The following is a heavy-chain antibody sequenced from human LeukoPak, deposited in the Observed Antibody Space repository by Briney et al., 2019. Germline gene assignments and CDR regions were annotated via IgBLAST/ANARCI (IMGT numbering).Heavy chain of an antibody. CDR2: LYYGST. D-gene: IGHD6-13*01. Sequence: PSETLSLTCTVSSGSISSRNSYWGWIRQPPGKGLEWIGNLYYGSTYYNPSLKSRVTISVDTSKNQFSLKLSFVTAADTAVYYCARDRPGGSSLDYWGQGTLVTVSS. CDR1: SGSISSRNSY. J-gene: IGHJ4*02. V-gene: IGHV4-39*07. CDR3: ARDRPGGSSLDY.